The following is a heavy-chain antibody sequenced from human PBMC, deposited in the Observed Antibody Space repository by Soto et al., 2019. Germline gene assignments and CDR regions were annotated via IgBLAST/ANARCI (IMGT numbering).Heavy chain of an antibody. D-gene: IGHD6-13*01. CDR1: GFIFAGYG. CDR2: VWNDGSQT. CDR3: PSEGAAANSCYGYLDD. V-gene: IGHV3-33*01. J-gene: IGHJ4*01. Sequence: GGSLRLSCAASGFIFAGYGMHWVRQAPGKGLEWVAIVWNDGSQTYYADSVKGRSTISRDNSKNTLYLQMNSLRAEDTAVYYCPSEGAAANSCYGYLDDWGKGSRVTVSS.